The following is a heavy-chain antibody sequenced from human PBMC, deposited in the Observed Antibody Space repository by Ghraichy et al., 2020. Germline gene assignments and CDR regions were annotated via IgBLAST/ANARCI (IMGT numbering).Heavy chain of an antibody. V-gene: IGHV4-31*11. J-gene: IGHJ4*02. Sequence: SQTLSLTCAVSGDSISSEGYYWTWIRQSPVKGLEWIGYIYHTGGTHYNPSFRGRLSMAVDKSTDQFSVHLTSVTAADSAVYYCARAGGDDYTCVFDLWGQGHLVTVSS. CDR3: ARAGGDDYTCVFDL. CDR2: IYHTGGT. D-gene: IGHD4-11*01. CDR1: GDSISSEGYY.